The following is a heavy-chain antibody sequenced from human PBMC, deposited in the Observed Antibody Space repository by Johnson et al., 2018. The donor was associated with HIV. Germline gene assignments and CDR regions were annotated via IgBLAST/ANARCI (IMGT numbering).Heavy chain of an antibody. CDR2: IGTAGDT. Sequence: VQLVESGGGLVQPGGSLKLSCAASGFFFSGSAMHWVRKAPGKGLEWVSVIGTAGDTYYPGSVKGRFTISRENAKNSLYLQMNSLRAGDTAVYYCAGAYYYDSSGYYDAFDIWGQGTMVTVSS. CDR1: GFFFSGSA. J-gene: IGHJ3*02. D-gene: IGHD3-22*01. CDR3: AGAYYYDSSGYYDAFDI. V-gene: IGHV3-13*01.